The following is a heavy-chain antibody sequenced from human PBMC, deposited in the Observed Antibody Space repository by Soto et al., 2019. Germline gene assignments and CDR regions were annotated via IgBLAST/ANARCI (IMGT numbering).Heavy chain of an antibody. D-gene: IGHD1-26*01. CDR1: GGSISSGGYY. CDR2: IYYSGST. J-gene: IGHJ4*02. Sequence: ASETLSLTCTVSGGSISSGGYYWSWIRQHPGKGLEWIGYIYYSGSTYYNPSLKSRVTISVDTSKNQFSLKLSSVTAADTAVYYCARVGGSYYGSFDYWGQGTLVTVSS. V-gene: IGHV4-31*03. CDR3: ARVGGSYYGSFDY.